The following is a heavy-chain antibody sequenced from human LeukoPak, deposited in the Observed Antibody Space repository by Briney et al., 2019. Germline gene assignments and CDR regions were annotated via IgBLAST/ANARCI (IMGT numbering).Heavy chain of an antibody. D-gene: IGHD6-19*01. Sequence: GGSLRLSCAASGFTFNSYAMYWVRQAPGKGLEWVSGIFGSGGSAHYADSVKGRFTISRDNSKNTVYLQMDSLRVEDTDVYYCGKTTTGYSSGRYPGWPVDYWGQGTLVTISS. CDR2: IFGSGGSA. J-gene: IGHJ4*02. CDR1: GFTFNSYA. V-gene: IGHV3-23*01. CDR3: GKTTTGYSSGRYPGWPVDY.